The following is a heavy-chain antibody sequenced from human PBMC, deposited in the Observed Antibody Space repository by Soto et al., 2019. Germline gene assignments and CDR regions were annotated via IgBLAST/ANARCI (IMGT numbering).Heavy chain of an antibody. J-gene: IGHJ4*02. Sequence: QLQLQESGPGLVKPSETLSLTCTVSGGSISSSSYYWGWIRQPPGKGLEWIGSIYYSGSTYYNPSLKSRVTISVDTSKNQFSLKLSSVTAADTAVYYCARLEDGDYVLYWGQGTLVTVSS. V-gene: IGHV4-39*01. CDR2: IYYSGST. CDR3: ARLEDGDYVLY. D-gene: IGHD4-17*01. CDR1: GGSISSSSYY.